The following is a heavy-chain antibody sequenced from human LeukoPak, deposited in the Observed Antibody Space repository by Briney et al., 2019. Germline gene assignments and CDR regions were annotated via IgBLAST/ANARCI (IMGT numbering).Heavy chain of an antibody. Sequence: SETLSLTGTVSGGSISTYFWSWIRQPPGKGLEWIGHIYFSGSTNYSPSLESRVTISVDTSKNQFSLKLNSVTAADTAVYYCARHKSSGSYPLDYWGQGILVTVSS. CDR3: ARHKSSGSYPLDY. V-gene: IGHV4-59*08. D-gene: IGHD3-22*01. CDR1: GGSISTYF. CDR2: IYFSGST. J-gene: IGHJ4*02.